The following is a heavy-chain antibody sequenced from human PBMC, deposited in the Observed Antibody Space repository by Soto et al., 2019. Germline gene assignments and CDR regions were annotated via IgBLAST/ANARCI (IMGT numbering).Heavy chain of an antibody. V-gene: IGHV4-39*01. CDR1: GGSISSSSYY. Sequence: SETLSLTCTVSGGSISSSSYYWGWIRQPPGKGLEWIGSIYYSGSTYYNPSLKSRVTISVDTSKNQFSLKLSSVTAADTAVYYCARQLEHPGDEYYFDYWGQGTLVTVSS. J-gene: IGHJ4*02. CDR2: IYYSGST. CDR3: ARQLEHPGDEYYFDY. D-gene: IGHD3-10*01.